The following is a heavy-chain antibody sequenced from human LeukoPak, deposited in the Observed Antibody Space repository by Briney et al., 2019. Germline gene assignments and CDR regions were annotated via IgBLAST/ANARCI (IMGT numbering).Heavy chain of an antibody. CDR1: GFTFTSSA. V-gene: IGHV1-58*02. CDR2: IVVGSGNT. D-gene: IGHD3-22*01. CDR3: AASPHYYDSSGPYGY. J-gene: IGHJ4*02. Sequence: ASVKVSCKASGFTFTSSAMQWVRQARGQRLEWIGWIVVGSGNTNYAQKFQERVTITRDMSTSTAYMELSSLRSEVTAVYYCAASPHYYDSSGPYGYWGQGTLVTVSS.